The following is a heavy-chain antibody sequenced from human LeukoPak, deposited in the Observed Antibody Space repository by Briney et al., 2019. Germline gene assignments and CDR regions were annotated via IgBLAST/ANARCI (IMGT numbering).Heavy chain of an antibody. Sequence: PSETLSPTCAVYGGSFSGYYWSWIRQPPGKGLEWIGEINHSGSTNYNPSLKSRVTISVDTSKNQFSLKLSSVTAADTAVYYCARGWDTAMVYFDYWGQGTLVTVSS. D-gene: IGHD5-18*01. CDR1: GGSFSGYY. CDR2: INHSGST. J-gene: IGHJ4*02. V-gene: IGHV4-34*01. CDR3: ARGWDTAMVYFDY.